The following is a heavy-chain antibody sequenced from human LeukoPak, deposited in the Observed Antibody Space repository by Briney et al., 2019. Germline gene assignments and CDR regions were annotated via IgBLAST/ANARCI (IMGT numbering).Heavy chain of an antibody. Sequence: GASVKVSCKASGYTFTVYYMHWLRQAPGQGLEWMGRINPNNGGTNYAQNFQGRVTMTRDTFISTAYMELSSLISDDTAVYYCASQNMEWELLAFDYWGQGTLVTVSS. J-gene: IGHJ4*02. V-gene: IGHV1-2*06. D-gene: IGHD1-26*01. CDR1: GYTFTVYY. CDR2: INPNNGGT. CDR3: ASQNMEWELLAFDY.